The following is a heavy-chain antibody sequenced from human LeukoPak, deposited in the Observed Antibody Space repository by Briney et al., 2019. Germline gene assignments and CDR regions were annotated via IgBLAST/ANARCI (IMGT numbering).Heavy chain of an antibody. CDR1: GFTFSSYS. CDR2: INSSGSCI. V-gene: IGHV3-21*01. D-gene: IGHD1-1*01. Sequence: GGSLRLSCAASGFTFSSYSMNWVRQAPGKGLEWVSYINSSGSCIYYADSVKGRFTISRDNAQNSLYLQMNSLRAEDTAVYYCARDLSQGATTDTLGYFDFWGQGALVTVSS. J-gene: IGHJ4*02. CDR3: ARDLSQGATTDTLGYFDF.